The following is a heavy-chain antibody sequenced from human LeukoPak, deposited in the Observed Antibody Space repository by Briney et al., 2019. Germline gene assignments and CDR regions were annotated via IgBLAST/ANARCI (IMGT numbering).Heavy chain of an antibody. Sequence: SVKVSCKASGGTFSSYAISWVRQAPGQGLEWMGGIIPIFGTANYAQKFQGRVTITADESTSTAYMELSSLRSEDTAVYYCARGSISYYDSSGYPADWYFDLWGRGTLVTVSS. CDR2: IIPIFGTA. V-gene: IGHV1-69*01. CDR1: GGTFSSYA. D-gene: IGHD3-22*01. CDR3: ARGSISYYDSSGYPADWYFDL. J-gene: IGHJ2*01.